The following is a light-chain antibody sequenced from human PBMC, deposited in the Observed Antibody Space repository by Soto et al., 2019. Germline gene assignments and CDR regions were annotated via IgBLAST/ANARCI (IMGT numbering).Light chain of an antibody. CDR3: SSYTSSSALV. CDR2: EVS. CDR1: SSDVGGYDY. J-gene: IGLJ2*01. V-gene: IGLV2-14*01. Sequence: QSVLTQPASVSGSPAQSITISCTGTSSDVGGYDYVSWYQQHPGKVPKLIIYEVSKRPSGVSHRFSGSKSGNTASLTISGLQAEDEADYYCSSYTSSSALVFGGGTKVTVL.